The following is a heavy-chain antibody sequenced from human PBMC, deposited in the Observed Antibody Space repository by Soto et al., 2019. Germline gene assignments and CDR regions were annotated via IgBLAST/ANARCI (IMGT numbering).Heavy chain of an antibody. D-gene: IGHD3-9*01. Sequence: GGSLRLSCAASGFTFSNAWMNWVRQAPGKGLEWVGRIKSKTDGGTTDYAAPVKGRFTISRDDSKNTLYLQMNSLKTEDTAVYYCTTGVLMFPSGMAVCGQGTTVTVSS. CDR2: IKSKTDGGTT. CDR3: TTGVLMFPSGMAV. J-gene: IGHJ6*02. CDR1: GFTFSNAW. V-gene: IGHV3-15*07.